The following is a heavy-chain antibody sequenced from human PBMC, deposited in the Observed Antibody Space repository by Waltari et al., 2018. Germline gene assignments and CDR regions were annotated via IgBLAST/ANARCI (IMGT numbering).Heavy chain of an antibody. CDR3: TKMRRNLPRDIIDN. J-gene: IGHJ4*02. Sequence: EVQLLESGGGLVQRGGSLRLSCAVHGFICSRFALGLVRHTPGKGLEWVAGTSASSGSTYYADSVQGRFTISRDNSKKRVFLQMNSLRAEDTATYYCTKMRRNLPRDIIDNWGQGTQVIIAS. CDR1: GFICSRFA. CDR2: TSASSGST. V-gene: IGHV3-23*01.